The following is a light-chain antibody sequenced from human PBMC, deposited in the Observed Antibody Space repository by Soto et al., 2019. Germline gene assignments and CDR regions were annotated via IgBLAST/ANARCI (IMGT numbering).Light chain of an antibody. CDR3: AAWDDSLSAWV. V-gene: IGLV1-47*02. J-gene: IGLJ3*02. CDR1: SSNIGSNY. CDR2: SNN. Sequence: QSVLTQPPSASGTPGQRVTISCSGSSSNIGSNYVYWYQQLPGTAPKLLIYSNNQRPSGVPDRFSGSKSGTSASLAISGLRSEVEADYYCAAWDDSLSAWVFGGGTKLTAL.